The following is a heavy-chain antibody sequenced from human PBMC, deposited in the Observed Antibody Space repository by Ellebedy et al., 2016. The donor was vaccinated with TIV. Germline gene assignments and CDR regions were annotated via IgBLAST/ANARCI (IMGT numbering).Heavy chain of an antibody. J-gene: IGHJ4*02. CDR2: IYSGGNT. V-gene: IGHV3-66*01. CDR1: GFTVRSNY. Sequence: PGGSLRLSCAASGFTVRSNYMSWVRQAPGKGLEWVSVIYSGGNTYYEDSVKGRFTISRDNSKNTLYLKMNSLRAEDTAVYYCARTFNSAYDYWGQGTLVTVSS. CDR3: ARTFNSAYDY. D-gene: IGHD2/OR15-2a*01.